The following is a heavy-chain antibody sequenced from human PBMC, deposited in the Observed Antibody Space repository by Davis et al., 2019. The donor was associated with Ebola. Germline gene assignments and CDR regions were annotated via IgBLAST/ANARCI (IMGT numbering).Heavy chain of an antibody. J-gene: IGHJ2*01. Sequence: PSETLSLTCTVSCGSIGTNTCSWGWIRQPPGKGLEWIASLYYSGSTDYNPSLKSRVTMSVDTSKNQISLRLSSVTAADTAVYYCARKTTVTTRYWYFDLWGRGTLVTVSS. V-gene: IGHV4-39*01. CDR1: CGSIGTNTCS. D-gene: IGHD4-17*01. CDR2: LYYSGST. CDR3: ARKTTVTTRYWYFDL.